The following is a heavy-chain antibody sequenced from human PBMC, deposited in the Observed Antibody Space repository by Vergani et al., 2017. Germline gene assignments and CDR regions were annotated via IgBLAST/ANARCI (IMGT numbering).Heavy chain of an antibody. D-gene: IGHD1-7*01. J-gene: IGHJ4*02. Sequence: EVQLLESGGGLVQPGGSLRLSYAASGFTFSSYAMSWVRQAPGKGLEWVSAISGSGGSTYYADSVKGRFTISRDNSKNTLYLQMNSLRAEDTAVYYCAKGDWNYGYYFDYWGQGTLVTVSS. CDR3: AKGDWNYGYYFDY. V-gene: IGHV3-23*01. CDR1: GFTFSSYA. CDR2: ISGSGGST.